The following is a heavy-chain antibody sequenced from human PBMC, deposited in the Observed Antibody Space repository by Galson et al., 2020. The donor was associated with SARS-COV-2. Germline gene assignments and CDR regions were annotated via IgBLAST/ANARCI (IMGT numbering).Heavy chain of an antibody. CDR2: ISAYNGNT. Sequence: ASVKVSCKASGYTFTSYGISWVRQAPGQGLEWMGWISAYNGNTNYAQKLQGRVTMTTDTSTSTAYLELRSLRSDDTAVYYCARESRLPKHDHEFWSGYWPGDYYYYYYMDVGGKGTTVTVSS. D-gene: IGHD3-3*01. CDR1: GYTFTSYG. J-gene: IGHJ6*03. CDR3: ARESRLPKHDHEFWSGYWPGDYYYYYYMDV. V-gene: IGHV1-18*01.